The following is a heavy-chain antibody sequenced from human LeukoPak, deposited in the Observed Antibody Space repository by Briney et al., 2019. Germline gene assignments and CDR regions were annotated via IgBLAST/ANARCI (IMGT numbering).Heavy chain of an antibody. J-gene: IGHJ4*02. Sequence: SETLSLTCAVYGGSFSGYYWSWTRQPPGKGLEWIGEINHSGSTNHNPSLKSRVTISVDTSKNQFSLKLSSVTAADTAVYYCASRNPVPRGDFDYWGQGTLVTVSS. D-gene: IGHD2-15*01. V-gene: IGHV4-34*01. CDR2: INHSGST. CDR1: GGSFSGYY. CDR3: ASRNPVPRGDFDY.